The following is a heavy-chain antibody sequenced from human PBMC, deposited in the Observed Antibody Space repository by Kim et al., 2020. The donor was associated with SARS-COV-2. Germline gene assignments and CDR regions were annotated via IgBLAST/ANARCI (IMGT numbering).Heavy chain of an antibody. CDR3: AREGKQWLASYYYYYGMDV. V-gene: IGHV1-18*04. D-gene: IGHD6-19*01. CDR1: GYTFTSYG. CDR2: ISAYNGNT. Sequence: ASVKVSCKASGYTFTSYGISWVRQAPGQGLEWMGWISAYNGNTNYAQKLQGRVTMTTDTSTSTAYMELRSLRSDDTAVYYCAREGKQWLASYYYYYGMDVWGQGTTVTVSS. J-gene: IGHJ6*02.